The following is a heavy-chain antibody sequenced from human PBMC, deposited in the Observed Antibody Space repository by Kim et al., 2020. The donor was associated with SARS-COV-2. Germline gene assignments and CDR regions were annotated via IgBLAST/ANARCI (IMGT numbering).Heavy chain of an antibody. D-gene: IGHD6-13*01. CDR3: AKAVQQFSLGNYGMDV. V-gene: IGHV3-30*18. CDR1: GFTFSSYG. J-gene: IGHJ6*02. Sequence: GGSLRLSCAASGFTFSSYGMHWVRQAPGKGLEWVAVISYDGSNKYYADSVKGRFTISRDNSKNTLYLQMNSLRAEDTAVYYCAKAVQQFSLGNYGMDVWGQGTTVTVSS. CDR2: ISYDGSNK.